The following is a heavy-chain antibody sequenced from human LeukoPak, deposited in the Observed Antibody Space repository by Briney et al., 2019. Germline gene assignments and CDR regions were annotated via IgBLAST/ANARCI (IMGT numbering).Heavy chain of an antibody. D-gene: IGHD6-13*01. CDR3: GRGEAGAIDY. CDR2: INSDGSST. CDR1: GFTLRSYW. Sequence: PGGSLRLSCAASGFTLRSYWMHWVRQAPGKGLVWVSRINSDGSSTSYADSVKGRFTISRDNAKNTLYLQMNSLRVEDTAVYYCGRGEAGAIDYWGQGTLVTVPS. J-gene: IGHJ4*02. V-gene: IGHV3-74*01.